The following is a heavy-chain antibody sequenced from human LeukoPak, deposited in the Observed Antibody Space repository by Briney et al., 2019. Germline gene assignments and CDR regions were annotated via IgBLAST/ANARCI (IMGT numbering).Heavy chain of an antibody. V-gene: IGHV4-4*07. D-gene: IGHD4-17*01. Sequence: SETLSLTCTVCGGSISSYYWSWVRQPAGKGLEWIGRIYTSGSTNYNPSLKSRVTMSVDTSKNQFSLKLSSVTAADTAVYYCARSTTVTTTPWLDPWGQGTLVTVSS. CDR2: IYTSGST. J-gene: IGHJ5*02. CDR1: GGSISSYY. CDR3: ARSTTVTTTPWLDP.